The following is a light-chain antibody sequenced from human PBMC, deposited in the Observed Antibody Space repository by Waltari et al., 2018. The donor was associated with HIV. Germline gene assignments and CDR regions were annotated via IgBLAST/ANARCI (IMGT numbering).Light chain of an antibody. CDR3: CSYAGITRGVV. CDR1: GRHVGTYNL. Sequence: QSALTQPASVSGSPGQSLTIPCTGIGRHVGTYNLGPWYQQHPGKAPKLMIYEGNKRPSGVSNRFSGSKSDNTASLTVSGLQAEDEADYFCCSYAGITRGVVFGGGTKLTVL. CDR2: EGN. V-gene: IGLV2-23*01. J-gene: IGLJ2*01.